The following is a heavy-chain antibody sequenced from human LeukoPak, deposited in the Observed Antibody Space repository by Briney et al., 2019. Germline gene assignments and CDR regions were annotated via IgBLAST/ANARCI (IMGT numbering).Heavy chain of an antibody. D-gene: IGHD3-22*01. CDR3: ARADYDSSGFHDY. Sequence: GGSLRLSCAASGLTFSSYSMNWVRQAPGKGLEWVSSISSSSSYIYYADSVKGRFTISRDNAKNSLYLQMNSLRAEGTAVYYCARADYDSSGFHDYRGQGTLVTVSS. V-gene: IGHV3-21*01. CDR2: ISSSSSYI. CDR1: GLTFSSYS. J-gene: IGHJ4*02.